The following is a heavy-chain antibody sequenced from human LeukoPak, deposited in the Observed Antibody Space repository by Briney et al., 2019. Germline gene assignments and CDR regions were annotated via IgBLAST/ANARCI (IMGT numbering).Heavy chain of an antibody. D-gene: IGHD1-26*01. CDR1: GFIFSTYS. J-gene: IGHJ4*02. V-gene: IGHV3-48*04. CDR2: ISSSSSTI. Sequence: GGSLRLSCAASGFIFSTYSMNWVRQAPGKGLEWVSYISSSSSTIYYADSVKGRFTISRDNAKSSLYLQMNSVRAEDTAMYYCARDRIVGVPYFDSWGQGTLVTVSS. CDR3: ARDRIVGVPYFDS.